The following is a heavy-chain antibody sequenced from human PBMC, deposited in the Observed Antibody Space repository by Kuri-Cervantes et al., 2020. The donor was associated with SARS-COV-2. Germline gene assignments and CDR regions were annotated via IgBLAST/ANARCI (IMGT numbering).Heavy chain of an antibody. D-gene: IGHD3-10*01. J-gene: IGHJ4*02. CDR2: IYYSGST. V-gene: IGHV4-59*08. CDR1: GGSISSYY. Sequence: SETLSLTCTVSGGSISSYYWSWIRQPPGKGLEWIGYIYYSGSTNYNPSLKSRVTISVDKSKNQFSLKLSSVTAADTAVYYCARQGGYYGSGRGYYFDYWGQGTLVTVSS. CDR3: ARQGGYYGSGRGYYFDY.